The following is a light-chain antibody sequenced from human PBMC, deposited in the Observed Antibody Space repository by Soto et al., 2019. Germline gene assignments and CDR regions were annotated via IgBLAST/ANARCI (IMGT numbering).Light chain of an antibody. CDR3: QPYGSSPRT. CDR2: DAF. J-gene: IGKJ1*01. V-gene: IGKV3-15*01. CDR1: QNIRSD. Sequence: EIVMTQSPATLSVSPGERATLSCRASQNIRSDLAWYQQKPGQAPRLLLYDAFNRANGVPARFSGSGSGTEFTLTISRLEPEDFAVYYCQPYGSSPRTFGQGTKVDIK.